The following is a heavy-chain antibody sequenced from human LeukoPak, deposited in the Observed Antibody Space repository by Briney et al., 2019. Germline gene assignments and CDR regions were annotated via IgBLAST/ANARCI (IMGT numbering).Heavy chain of an antibody. D-gene: IGHD6-19*01. CDR3: AKDLRVFGSGWYYFDY. CDR1: GLTVSGNC. CDR2: IYSDGTT. J-gene: IGHJ4*02. V-gene: IGHV3-53*01. Sequence: PGGSLRLSCVASGLTVSGNCISWVRQAPGRGLEWVSVIYSDGTTYYSDSVKGRFTISRDNSKNTLYLQMNSLRAEDTAVYYCAKDLRVFGSGWYYFDYWGQGTLVTVSS.